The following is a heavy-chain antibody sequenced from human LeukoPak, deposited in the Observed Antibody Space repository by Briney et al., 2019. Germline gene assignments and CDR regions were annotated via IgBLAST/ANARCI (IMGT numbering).Heavy chain of an antibody. V-gene: IGHV3-48*03. CDR1: GFTFTSYE. CDR2: MSSSGSTI. CDR3: AKDLGGGSGCYDL. J-gene: IGHJ2*01. Sequence: GGSLRLSCAASGFTFTSYEMNWVRQAPGKGLEWVSYMSSSGSTIYYADSVKGRFTISRDNSKNTLYLQMNSLRAEDTAVYYCAKDLGGGSGCYDLWGRGTLVTVSS. D-gene: IGHD6-19*01.